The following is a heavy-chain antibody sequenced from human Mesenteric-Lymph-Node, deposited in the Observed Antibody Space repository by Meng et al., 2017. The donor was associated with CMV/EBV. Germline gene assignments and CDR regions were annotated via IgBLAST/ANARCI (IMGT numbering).Heavy chain of an antibody. CDR2: IRFDGSDK. CDR1: GFTFSIYG. Sequence: GGSLRLSCAASGFTFSIYGMHWVRQALGKGLEWVAYIRFDGSDKYYADSVKGRFTISRDNSKNTLYLQMNSLRAEDTAVYYCARDEVVPAASYYYGMDVWGQGTTVTVSS. J-gene: IGHJ6*02. CDR3: ARDEVVPAASYYYGMDV. V-gene: IGHV3-30*02. D-gene: IGHD2-2*01.